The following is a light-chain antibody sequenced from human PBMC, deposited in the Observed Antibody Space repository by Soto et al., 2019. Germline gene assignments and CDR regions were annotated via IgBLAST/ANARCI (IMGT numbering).Light chain of an antibody. CDR3: CSYVGSSILM. J-gene: IGLJ3*02. CDR1: SSDVGHYNL. V-gene: IGLV2-23*02. Sequence: QSVLTQPASGSGSPGQSITISCTGTSSDVGHYNLVSWYQQLPGKAPKLIIYEVNERPSEISDRFSGSKSGNTASLTISGLQDEDEADYYCCSYVGSSILMFGGGTKLTVL. CDR2: EVN.